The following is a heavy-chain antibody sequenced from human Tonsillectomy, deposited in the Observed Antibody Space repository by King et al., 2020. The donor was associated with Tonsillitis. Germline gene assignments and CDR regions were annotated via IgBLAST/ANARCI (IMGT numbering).Heavy chain of an antibody. D-gene: IGHD2-15*01. CDR2: ISAYNGHT. CDR3: ARPNEPYCSGGSCYTDY. V-gene: IGHV1-18*01. Sequence: QLVQSGAEVKKPGASVKVSCKASGYTFTSYGIIWVRQAPGQGLEWMGWISAYNGHTNYAQKFQGRVTMTTDTSTSTAYMELRSLRSDDTAVYYCARPNEPYCSGGSCYTDYWGQGILVTVSS. CDR1: GYTFTSYG. J-gene: IGHJ4*02.